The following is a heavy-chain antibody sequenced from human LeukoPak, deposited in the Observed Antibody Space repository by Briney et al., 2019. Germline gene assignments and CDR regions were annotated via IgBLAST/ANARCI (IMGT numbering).Heavy chain of an antibody. CDR3: TRVRVVGGTIVDY. CDR1: GFTFSSYA. CDR2: IRSTAYGGTI. J-gene: IGHJ4*02. D-gene: IGHD1-26*01. V-gene: IGHV3-49*04. Sequence: QPGGSLRLSCAASGFTFSSYAMSWVRQAPGKGPDWVGFIRSTAYGGTILNDASVKGRFTISRDDSKSIAYLQMNSLTTEDTAVYYCTRVRVVGGTIVDYWGQGTLVTVSS.